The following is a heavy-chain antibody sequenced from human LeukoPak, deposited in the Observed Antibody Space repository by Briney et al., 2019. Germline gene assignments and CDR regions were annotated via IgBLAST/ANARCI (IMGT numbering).Heavy chain of an antibody. J-gene: IGHJ4*02. CDR2: ITTDGSST. D-gene: IGHD1-26*01. CDR1: GFTFSSYW. CDR3: ARDDGSYYV. V-gene: IGHV3-74*01. Sequence: GGSLRLSCAASGFTFSSYWMHWVRQAPGKGLVWVSHITTDGSSTTYADSVKGRFTISRDNAKNTLYLQMNSLRAEDTAVYYRARDDGSYYVWGQGALVTVSS.